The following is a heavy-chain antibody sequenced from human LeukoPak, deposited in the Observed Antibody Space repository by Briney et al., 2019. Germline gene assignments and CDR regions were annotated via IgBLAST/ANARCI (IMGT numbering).Heavy chain of an antibody. J-gene: IGHJ4*02. CDR1: GFTFSNAW. CDR2: IISKTMGGTI. V-gene: IGHV3-15*01. D-gene: IGHD3-10*01. CDR3: TTGWFEGYFDY. Sequence: GGSLRLSCAASGFTFSNAWMSWVRQAPGKGLEWMGRIISKTMGGTIAYAAPVKDRIIISRDDSKNTLYLQMNSLKTEDTAVYYCTTGWFEGYFDYWGQGTLVTVSS.